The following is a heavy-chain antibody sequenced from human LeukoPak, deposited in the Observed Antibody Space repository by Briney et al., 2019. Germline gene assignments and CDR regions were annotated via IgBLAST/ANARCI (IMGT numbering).Heavy chain of an antibody. CDR3: AKSPAVDAAFDN. Sequence: GGSLILSCAATGFPFSNFAVSWVRQAPGKWLEWVSAITGSGGSTYYAASVKGRSTISNDNSKNTLYLQMNSLRAEDTAVYYCAKSPAVDAAFDNWGQGTMVTVSS. CDR1: GFPFSNFA. J-gene: IGHJ3*02. CDR2: ITGSGGST. D-gene: IGHD4-23*01. V-gene: IGHV3-23*01.